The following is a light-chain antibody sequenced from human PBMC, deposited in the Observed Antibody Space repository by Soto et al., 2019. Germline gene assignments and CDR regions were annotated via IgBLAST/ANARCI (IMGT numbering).Light chain of an antibody. CDR1: QSVSSSY. V-gene: IGKV3D-20*02. CDR2: GAS. J-gene: IGKJ5*01. CDR3: QQRSNWLSIT. Sequence: EIVLTQSPGTLSLSPGERATLSCMAIQSVSSSYLAWYQQKPGQAPRLLIYGASTRATGIPARFSGSGSGTDFTLTISSLEPEDFAVYYCQQRSNWLSITFGQGTRLEIK.